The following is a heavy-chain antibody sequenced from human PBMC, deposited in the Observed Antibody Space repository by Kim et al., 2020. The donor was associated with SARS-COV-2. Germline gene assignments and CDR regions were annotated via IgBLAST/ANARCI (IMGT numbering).Heavy chain of an antibody. CDR3: RWEQEMVRQIVDV. CDR2: INHSGST. J-gene: IGHJ6*02. D-gene: IGHD3-10*01. CDR1: GGSFSGYY. V-gene: IGHV4-34*01. Sequence: SETLSLTCAVYGGSFSGYYWSWIRQPPGKGLEWIGEINHSGSTNYNPSLKSRVTISVDTSKNQFSLKLSSVTAADTAVYYCRWEQEMVRQIVDVWGQGTTVTVSS.